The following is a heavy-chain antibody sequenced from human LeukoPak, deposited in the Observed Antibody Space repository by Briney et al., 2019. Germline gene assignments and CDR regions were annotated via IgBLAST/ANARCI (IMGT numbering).Heavy chain of an antibody. Sequence: GGSLRLSCAASGFTFSSYSMNWVRQAPGKGLEWVSSISSSSSYIYYADSVRGRFTISRDNAKNSLYLQMNSLRAEDTAVYYCAKGPGSSWGIDYWGQGTLVTVSS. V-gene: IGHV3-21*01. CDR2: ISSSSSYI. J-gene: IGHJ4*02. CDR3: AKGPGSSWGIDY. CDR1: GFTFSSYS. D-gene: IGHD6-13*01.